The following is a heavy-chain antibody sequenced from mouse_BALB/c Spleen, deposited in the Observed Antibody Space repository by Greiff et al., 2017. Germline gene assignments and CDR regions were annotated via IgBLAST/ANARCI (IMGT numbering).Heavy chain of an antibody. Sequence: EVKLMESGGGLVKPGGSLKLSCAASGFAFSSYDMSWVRQTPEKRLEWVAYISSGGGSTYYPDTVKGRFTISRDNAKNTLYLQMSSLKSEDTAMYYCARSPLITTVVDYWYFDVWGAGTTVTVSS. V-gene: IGHV5-12-1*01. D-gene: IGHD1-1*01. J-gene: IGHJ1*01. CDR2: ISSGGGST. CDR1: GFAFSSYD. CDR3: ARSPLITTVVDYWYFDV.